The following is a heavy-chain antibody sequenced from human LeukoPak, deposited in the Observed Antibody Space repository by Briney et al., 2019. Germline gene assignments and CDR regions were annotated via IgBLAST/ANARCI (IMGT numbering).Heavy chain of an antibody. Sequence: GRSLRLSCAASGFTFSSYGMHWVRQAPGKGLEWVAVIWYDGSNKYYADSVKGRFTISRDNSKNTLYLQMNSLRAEDTAVYYCARSEINYGDYYFDYWGQGTLVTVSS. CDR2: IWYDGSNK. J-gene: IGHJ4*02. CDR1: GFTFSSYG. CDR3: ARSEINYGDYYFDY. D-gene: IGHD4-17*01. V-gene: IGHV3-33*01.